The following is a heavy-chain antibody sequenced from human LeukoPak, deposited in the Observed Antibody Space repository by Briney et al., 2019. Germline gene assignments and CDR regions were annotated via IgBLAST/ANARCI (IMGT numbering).Heavy chain of an antibody. CDR3: ARGTFGGWYGY. Sequence: LRLSCEVFGFTFSDHYMDWVRQAPGKGLEWIGEINHSGSTNYNPSLKSRVTISVDTSKNQFSLKLSSVTAADTAVYYCARGTFGGWYGYWGQGTLVTVSS. J-gene: IGHJ4*02. CDR2: INHSGST. V-gene: IGHV4-34*01. D-gene: IGHD6-19*01. CDR1: GFTFSDHY.